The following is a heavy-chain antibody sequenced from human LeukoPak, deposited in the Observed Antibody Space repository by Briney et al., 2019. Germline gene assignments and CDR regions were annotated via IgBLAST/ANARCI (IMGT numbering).Heavy chain of an antibody. V-gene: IGHV3-66*01. CDR2: IFGGGST. CDR1: GFTVSSNY. CDR3: ARGPGGYDN. Sequence: GGSLRLSCAASGFTVSSNYMTWVRQAPGKGLEWVSVIFGGGSTYYADSVKGRFTISRDNSKNTLFLQMKSLRVEDTAVYDCARGPGGYDNWGQGTLVTVSS. D-gene: IGHD3-16*01. J-gene: IGHJ4*02.